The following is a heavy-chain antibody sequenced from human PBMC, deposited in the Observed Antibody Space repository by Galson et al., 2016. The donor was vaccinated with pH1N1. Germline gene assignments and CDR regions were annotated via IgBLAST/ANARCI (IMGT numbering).Heavy chain of an antibody. CDR2: IYWDDDK. CDR3: ARMSARPYENWFDP. CDR1: GFSLSTSGVG. Sequence: PALVKPTQTLTLTCTFSGFSLSTSGVGVGWIRQPPGKALEWLALIYWDDDKRYSPSLKSRLTITKDTSKNQVVLTMTNMDPVDTATYYCARMSARPYENWFDPWGQGTLVTVSS. D-gene: IGHD6-6*01. V-gene: IGHV2-5*02. J-gene: IGHJ5*02.